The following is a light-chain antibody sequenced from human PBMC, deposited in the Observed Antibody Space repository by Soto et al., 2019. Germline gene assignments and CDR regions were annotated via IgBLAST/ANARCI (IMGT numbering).Light chain of an antibody. V-gene: IGKV1-39*01. CDR3: QQSYSIPRT. CDR1: QTINTY. CDR2: AAF. Sequence: DIHMTQSPSSLSASVGDRVTITCRASQTINTYLNWYQQKLVKAPKLLIYAAFTLQSGVPSRFSGSGSGTDFTLTISSLQPEDFATYYWQQSYSIPRTFGQWTKLQIK. J-gene: IGKJ2*01.